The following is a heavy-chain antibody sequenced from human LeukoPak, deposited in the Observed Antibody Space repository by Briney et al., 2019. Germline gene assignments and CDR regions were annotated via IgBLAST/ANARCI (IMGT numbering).Heavy chain of an antibody. D-gene: IGHD2-15*01. V-gene: IGHV3-23*01. CDR2: ISGSGGST. CDR3: AKDREYCSGGSCYPYGMDV. Sequence: GGSLRLSCAASGFTFSSYAMSWVRQAPGKGLEWVSAISGSGGSTYYADSVKGRFTISRDNSKNTLYLQMNSLRAEDTAVYYCAKDREYCSGGSCYPYGMDVWGQGTTVTVSS. J-gene: IGHJ6*02. CDR1: GFTFSSYA.